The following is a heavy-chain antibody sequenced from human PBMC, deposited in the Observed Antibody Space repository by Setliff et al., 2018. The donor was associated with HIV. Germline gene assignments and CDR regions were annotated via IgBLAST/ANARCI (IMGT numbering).Heavy chain of an antibody. Sequence: SETLSLTCSVSGGSISTGNYYWSWIRQPAGKTLEWIGRTYLSGSTYYNPSLKSRVTISIDTSKNQFSLRLTSVTAADTAMYYCGGNGYYSIDYWGQGTLVTVSS. V-gene: IGHV4-61*02. J-gene: IGHJ4*02. CDR1: GGSISTGNYY. CDR3: GGNGYYSIDY. CDR2: TYLSGST. D-gene: IGHD3-22*01.